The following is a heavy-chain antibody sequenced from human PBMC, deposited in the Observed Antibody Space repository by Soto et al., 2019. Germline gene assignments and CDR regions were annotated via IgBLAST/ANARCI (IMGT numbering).Heavy chain of an antibody. Sequence: GVSLRLSCSASGSTFSEYSMHWVRQAPGKGLQYVSTISSDGDITYYADSVKGRFTISRDNSKNTLYLQMNSLRPEDTAVYYCVKVSTFYDILTGYYSTNFFDPWGQGTLVTVSS. CDR3: VKVSTFYDILTGYYSTNFFDP. V-gene: IGHV3-64D*06. J-gene: IGHJ5*02. CDR2: ISSDGDIT. D-gene: IGHD3-9*01. CDR1: GSTFSEYS.